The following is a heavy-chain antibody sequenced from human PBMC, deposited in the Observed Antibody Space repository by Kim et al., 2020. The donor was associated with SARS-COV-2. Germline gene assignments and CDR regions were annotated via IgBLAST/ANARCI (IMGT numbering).Heavy chain of an antibody. V-gene: IGHV3-48*02. CDR2: ISSSSSTI. J-gene: IGHJ6*02. D-gene: IGHD2-21*01. CDR1: GFTFSSYS. CDR3: ARTDLLGSYYYGMDV. Sequence: GGSLRLSCAASGFTFSSYSMNWVRQAPGKGLEWVSYISSSSSTIYYADSVKGRFTISRDNAKNSLYLQMNSLRDEDTAVYYCARTDLLGSYYYGMDVWGQGTTVTVSS.